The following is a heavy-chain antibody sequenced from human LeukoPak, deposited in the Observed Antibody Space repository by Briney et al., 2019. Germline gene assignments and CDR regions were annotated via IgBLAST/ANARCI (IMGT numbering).Heavy chain of an antibody. CDR3: ARYTFPYYYYMDV. CDR2: ITSSSSYI. V-gene: IGHV3-21*01. D-gene: IGHD3-16*01. J-gene: IGHJ6*03. Sequence: GGSLRLSCAASGFTFSSYNMNWVRQAPGKGLEWVSSITSSSSYIYYADSVKGRFTISRDNAKNSLFLQMNSLTAEDTAVYYCARYTFPYYYYMDVWGKGTTVTVSS. CDR1: GFTFSSYN.